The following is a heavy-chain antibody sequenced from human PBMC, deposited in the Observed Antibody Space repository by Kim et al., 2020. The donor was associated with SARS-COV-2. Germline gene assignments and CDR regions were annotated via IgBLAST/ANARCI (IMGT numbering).Heavy chain of an antibody. V-gene: IGHV4-34*01. J-gene: IGHJ6*02. CDR3: ARGKGYWGSGRSYYYGMDV. CDR2: INHSGST. CDR1: GGSFSGYY. D-gene: IGHD3-10*01. Sequence: SETLSLTCAVYGGSFSGYYWSWIRQPPGKGLEWIGEINHSGSTNYNPSLKSRVTISVDTSKNQFSLKLSSVTAADTAVYYCARGKGYWGSGRSYYYGMDVWGQGTTVTVSS.